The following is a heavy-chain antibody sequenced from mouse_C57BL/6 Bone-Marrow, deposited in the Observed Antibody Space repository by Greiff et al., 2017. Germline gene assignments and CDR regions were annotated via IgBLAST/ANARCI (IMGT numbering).Heavy chain of an antibody. CDR3: PRANSLFAY. Sequence: EVQLQQSGAELVRPGSSVKISCKASGYTFTSYGINWVQQRPGQGLEWIGYIYIGNGYNEYNEKFKGKATLTSYTSSSTAYMDLSSLTSEASAIYFCPRANSLFAYWGQGTLVTVSA. J-gene: IGHJ3*01. D-gene: IGHD4-1*01. V-gene: IGHV1-58*01. CDR2: IYIGNGYN. CDR1: GYTFTSYG.